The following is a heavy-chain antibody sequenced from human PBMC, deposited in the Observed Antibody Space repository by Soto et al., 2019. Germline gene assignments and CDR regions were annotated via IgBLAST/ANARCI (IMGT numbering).Heavy chain of an antibody. CDR2: ISAYNGNT. J-gene: IGHJ4*02. CDR3: ARFAMVRPNDY. V-gene: IGHV1-18*01. D-gene: IGHD3-10*01. CDR1: GYIFTTYG. Sequence: QVQLVQSGAEVKKPGASVKVSCKTSGYIFTTYGISLVRQAPGQGLEWMGWISAYNGNTNYAQKLQGRVTMTTDASTSTAYMELRSLRSDDTAVYYCARFAMVRPNDYWGQGTLVTVSS.